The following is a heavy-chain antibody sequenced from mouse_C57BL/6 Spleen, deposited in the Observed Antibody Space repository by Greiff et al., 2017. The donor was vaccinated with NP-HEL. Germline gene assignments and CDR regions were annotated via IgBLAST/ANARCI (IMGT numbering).Heavy chain of an antibody. CDR3: ARGVRALSGEAMDY. CDR2: IYPGDGDT. Sequence: QVQLQQSGPELVKPGASVTISCKASGYAFSSSWMNWVKQRPGKGLEWIGRIYPGDGDTNYNGKFKGKATLTADKSSSTAYMQLSSLTSEDSAVYFCARGVRALSGEAMDYWGQGTSVTVSS. V-gene: IGHV1-82*01. D-gene: IGHD4-1*01. J-gene: IGHJ4*01. CDR1: GYAFSSSW.